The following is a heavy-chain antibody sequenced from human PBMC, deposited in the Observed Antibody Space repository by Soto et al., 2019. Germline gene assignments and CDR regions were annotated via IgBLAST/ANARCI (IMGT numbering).Heavy chain of an antibody. Sequence: QVQLQESGPELVKPSQTLSLTCSVSGGSITTNGHYWTWIRQHPGQGLEWIAYLYYTGNSYLNPSLKSRLSISVDTSKNQFSLELRSVTAADTAVYYCAREQWGFDSWGQGTLVTVSS. J-gene: IGHJ4*02. CDR1: GGSITTNGHY. V-gene: IGHV4-31*03. CDR3: AREQWGFDS. D-gene: IGHD6-19*01. CDR2: LYYTGNS.